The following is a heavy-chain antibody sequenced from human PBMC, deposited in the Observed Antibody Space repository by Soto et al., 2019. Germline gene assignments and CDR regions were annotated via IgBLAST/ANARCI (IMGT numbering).Heavy chain of an antibody. CDR2: IIPFLGVT. CDR1: GGTYSPYT. CDR3: ARDCESSVSTWSFGGF. J-gene: IGHJ4*02. D-gene: IGHD3-10*01. Sequence: QVQLVHSGAEVKKPGPSVKVSCKSSGGTYSPYTINWLRQAPGQGLEWMGRIIPFLGVTNYGLKFQARVTITADKATKTAYMELRGLRFEDTAVYYWARDCESSVSTWSFGGFWGRGTLVTAS. V-gene: IGHV1-69*04.